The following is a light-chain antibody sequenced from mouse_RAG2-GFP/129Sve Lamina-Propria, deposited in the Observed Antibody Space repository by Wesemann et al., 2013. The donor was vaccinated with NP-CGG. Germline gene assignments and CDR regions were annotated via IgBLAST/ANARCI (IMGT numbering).Light chain of an antibody. Sequence: DIVMTQSQKFMSTSVGDRVSVTCKASQNVGTNVAWYQQKPGQSPKALIYSASTRHTGVPDRFTGSGSGTDFTLTISNVQSEDLAEYFCQQYNSYPRTFGGGTKLEIK. CDR2: SAS. CDR3: QQYNSYPRT. V-gene: IGKV6-15*01. J-gene: IGKJ1*01. CDR1: QNVGTN.